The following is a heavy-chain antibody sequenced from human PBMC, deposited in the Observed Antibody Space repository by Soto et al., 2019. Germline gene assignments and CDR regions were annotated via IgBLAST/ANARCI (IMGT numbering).Heavy chain of an antibody. D-gene: IGHD1-26*01. J-gene: IGHJ3*02. CDR2: ISYDGSNK. CDR1: GFTFSSYG. V-gene: IGHV3-30*18. Sequence: QVQLVESGGGLVQPGRSLRLSCAASGFTFSSYGMHWVRQAPGKGLEWVAVISYDGSNKYYADSVKGRFTISRDNSKNTLYLQMNSLRAEDTAVYYCAKVGGAAWERLGAFDIWGQGTLVTVSS. CDR3: AKVGGAAWERLGAFDI.